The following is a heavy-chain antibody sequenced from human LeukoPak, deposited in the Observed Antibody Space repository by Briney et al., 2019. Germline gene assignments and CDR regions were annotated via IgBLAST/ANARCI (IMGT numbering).Heavy chain of an antibody. CDR2: IIPIFGTA. D-gene: IGHD3-10*01. CDR3: AKSPLRTYYYGSGSFHYYYYIDV. V-gene: IGHV1-69*01. J-gene: IGHJ6*03. CDR1: GGTFSSYA. Sequence: SVKVSCKASGGTFSSYAISWVRQAPGQGLEWMGGIIPIFGTANYAQKFQGRVTITADESTSTAYMELSSLRSEDTAVYYCAKSPLRTYYYGSGSFHYYYYIDVWGKGTTVTVSS.